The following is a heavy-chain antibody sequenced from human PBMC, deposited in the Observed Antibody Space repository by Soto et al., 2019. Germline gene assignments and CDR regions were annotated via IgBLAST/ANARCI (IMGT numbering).Heavy chain of an antibody. J-gene: IGHJ3*02. CDR3: ANTVTYLGSDAFDI. CDR2: ISYDGSNK. Sequence: GGSLRLSCAASGFTFSSYGMHWVRQAPGKGLEWVAVISYDGSNKYYADSVKGRFTISRDNSKNTLYLQMNSLRAEDTAVYYCANTVTYLGSDAFDIWGQGTMVTVSS. D-gene: IGHD4-17*01. CDR1: GFTFSSYG. V-gene: IGHV3-30*18.